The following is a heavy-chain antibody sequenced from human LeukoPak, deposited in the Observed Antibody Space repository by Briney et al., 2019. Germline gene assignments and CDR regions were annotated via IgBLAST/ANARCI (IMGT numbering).Heavy chain of an antibody. D-gene: IGHD3-22*01. CDR1: GYSFTRYW. J-gene: IGHJ4*02. Sequence: ESLKISCKGSGYSFTRYWIGWVRQMPGKGLEWMGIIYPGDSETRYSPSFQGQVTISADKSISTAYLQWSSLKASDTAIYYCARHDRGNYYDSSAYPFDYWGQGTLVTVSS. CDR2: IYPGDSET. CDR3: ARHDRGNYYDSSAYPFDY. V-gene: IGHV5-51*01.